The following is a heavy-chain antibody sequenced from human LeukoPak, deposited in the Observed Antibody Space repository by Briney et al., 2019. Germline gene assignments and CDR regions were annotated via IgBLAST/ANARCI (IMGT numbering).Heavy chain of an antibody. CDR2: ISSSGSTI. CDR1: GFTFSSYE. V-gene: IGHV3-48*03. J-gene: IGHJ3*02. D-gene: IGHD5-12*01. Sequence: GGSLRLSCAASGFTFSSYEMNWVRQAPGKGLEWVSYISSSGSTIYYADSVKGRFTISRDNAKNSLYLQMNSLRAEDTAVYYCARAGGYSGYDWMRAFDIWGQGTMVTVSS. CDR3: ARAGGYSGYDWMRAFDI.